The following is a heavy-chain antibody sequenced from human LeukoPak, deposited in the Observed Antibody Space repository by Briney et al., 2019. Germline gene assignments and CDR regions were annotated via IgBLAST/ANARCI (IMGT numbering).Heavy chain of an antibody. Sequence: SETLSLTCTVSGGSISSYYWSWIRQPPGKGLEWIGYICYSGSTNYNPSLKSRVTISVDTSKNQFSLKLSSVTAADTAVYYCARDSSLGNYFDYWGQGTLVTVSS. CDR3: ARDSSLGNYFDY. CDR2: ICYSGST. V-gene: IGHV4-59*01. D-gene: IGHD3-10*01. J-gene: IGHJ4*02. CDR1: GGSISSYY.